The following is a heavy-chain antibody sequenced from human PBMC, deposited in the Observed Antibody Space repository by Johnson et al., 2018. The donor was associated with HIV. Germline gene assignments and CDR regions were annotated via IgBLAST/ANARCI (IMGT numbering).Heavy chain of an antibody. V-gene: IGHV3-66*01. Sequence: VQLVESGGGLVQPGGSLRLSCAASGFTVSSNYMNWVRQPPGKGLEWVSVLCSGGSTYYADFVQDRFTLSRDNSKNALYIQMNSLRAEDRAVYYCAKSSGDGFYDRGRNAFDIWGQGTMVTVSS. D-gene: IGHD3-22*01. J-gene: IGHJ3*02. CDR3: AKSSGDGFYDRGRNAFDI. CDR1: GFTVSSNY. CDR2: LCSGGST.